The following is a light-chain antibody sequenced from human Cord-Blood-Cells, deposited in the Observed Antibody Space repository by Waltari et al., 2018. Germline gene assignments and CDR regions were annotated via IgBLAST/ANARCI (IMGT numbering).Light chain of an antibody. V-gene: IGKV1-39*01. CDR1: QSISSY. Sequence: DIQMTQSPSSLSASVGDRVTLTCRASQSISSYLNWYQQKPGKAPKLLIYAASSLQSGVPSRFSGSGSGTDFTLTISSLQPEDFATYYCQQSYSTPYMYSFGQGTKLEIK. J-gene: IGKJ2*03. CDR2: AAS. CDR3: QQSYSTPYMYS.